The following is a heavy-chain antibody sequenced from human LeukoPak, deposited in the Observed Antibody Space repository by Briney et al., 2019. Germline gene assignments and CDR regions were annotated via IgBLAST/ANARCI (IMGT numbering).Heavy chain of an antibody. CDR2: INGDGSTT. CDR1: GFAFNKYW. J-gene: IGHJ4*02. Sequence: PRGSLRLSCAASGFAFNKYWMHWVRQAPGKGLVWVSRINGDGSTTSYADSVKGGFTISRDNAKNTLHLQMSSLRAEDTAVYYCATGNYYDSRGYYTFGHWGQGTLVTVSS. CDR3: ATGNYYDSRGYYTFGH. V-gene: IGHV3-74*01. D-gene: IGHD3-22*01.